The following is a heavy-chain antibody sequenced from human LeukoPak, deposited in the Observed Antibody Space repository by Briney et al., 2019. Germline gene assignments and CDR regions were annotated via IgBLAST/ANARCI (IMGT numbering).Heavy chain of an antibody. CDR1: GGSVSSGSYY. J-gene: IGHJ2*01. CDR2: IYYSGST. V-gene: IGHV4-61*01. D-gene: IGHD1-26*01. CDR3: ASVSGSYSYWYFDL. Sequence: SETLSLTCTVSGGSVSSGSYYWSWIRQPPGKGLEWIGYIYYSGSTNYNPSLKSRVTISVDTSKNQFSLKLGSVTAADTAVYYCASVSGSYSYWYFDLWGRGTLVTVSS.